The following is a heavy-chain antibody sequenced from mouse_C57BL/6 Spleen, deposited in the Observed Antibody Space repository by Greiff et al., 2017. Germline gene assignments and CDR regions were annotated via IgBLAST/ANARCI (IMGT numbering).Heavy chain of an antibody. CDR1: GYTFTDYY. CDR3: ARGGVVATYYAMDY. D-gene: IGHD1-1*01. V-gene: IGHV1-19*01. Sequence: VQLQQSGPVLVKPGASVKMSCKASGYTFTDYYMNWVKQSHGKSLEWIGVINPYNGGTSYNQKFKGKATFTVDKSASTAYMELNSLTSEDSAVYYCARGGVVATYYAMDYWGQGTSVTVSS. CDR2: INPYNGGT. J-gene: IGHJ4*01.